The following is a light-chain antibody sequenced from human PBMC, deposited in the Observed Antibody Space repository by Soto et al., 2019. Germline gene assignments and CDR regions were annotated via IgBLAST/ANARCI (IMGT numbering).Light chain of an antibody. Sequence: TVLTQSPGTLSVSPGERASLSCRASQSVSINLAWYQQKPGQAPRFLIYGASTRATGIPARFSGSGSGTEFTLSINSLQSEDFAVYYCQEYDNWPPEGTFGQGTKVEV. CDR1: QSVSIN. V-gene: IGKV3-15*01. CDR2: GAS. J-gene: IGKJ1*01. CDR3: QEYDNWPPEGT.